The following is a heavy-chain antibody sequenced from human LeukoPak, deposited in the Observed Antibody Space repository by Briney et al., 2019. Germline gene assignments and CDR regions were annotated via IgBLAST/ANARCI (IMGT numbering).Heavy chain of an antibody. J-gene: IGHJ4*02. Sequence: SETLSLTCTVPGGSISSYYWSWLRQPPGKGLEWIGYIYYSGSTNYNPSLKSRVTMSVDTSKNQFSLKLSSVTAADTAVYYCARGSCSGGSCYYFDYWGQGTLVTVSS. CDR1: GGSISSYY. CDR2: IYYSGST. CDR3: ARGSCSGGSCYYFDY. D-gene: IGHD2-15*01. V-gene: IGHV4-59*12.